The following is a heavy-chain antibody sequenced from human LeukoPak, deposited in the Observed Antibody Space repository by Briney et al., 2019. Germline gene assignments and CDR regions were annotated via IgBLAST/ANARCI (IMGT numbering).Heavy chain of an antibody. D-gene: IGHD3-22*01. V-gene: IGHV4-34*01. CDR1: GGSFSGYY. Sequence: PSETLSLTCAVYGGSFSGYYWSWIGQPPAKGLEGIGQINHNESTNYNPSLKSRVTISVDTSKTQFSLKLSSVTPADTAVYYCSRPSSKHYSDSSGYSPRWFDPWGQGTLVTVSS. CDR3: SRPSSKHYSDSSGYSPRWFDP. CDR2: INHNEST. J-gene: IGHJ5*02.